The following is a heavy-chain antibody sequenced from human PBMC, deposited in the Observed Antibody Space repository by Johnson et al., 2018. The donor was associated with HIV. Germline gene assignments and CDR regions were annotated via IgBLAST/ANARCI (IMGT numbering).Heavy chain of an antibody. CDR2: ISTSGSTI. CDR3: AKEGSRGTVTQAPDAFDI. CDR1: GFTFRDHY. D-gene: IGHD4-17*01. Sequence: HVQLVESGGGLVKPGGPLRLSCAASGFTFRDHYMSWIRQAPGKGLEWVADISTSGSTIYYADSVKGRLTISRVNSKNMLYLQMNSLRVEDTAVYYCAKEGSRGTVTQAPDAFDIWGQGTVVTVSS. J-gene: IGHJ3*02. V-gene: IGHV3-11*04.